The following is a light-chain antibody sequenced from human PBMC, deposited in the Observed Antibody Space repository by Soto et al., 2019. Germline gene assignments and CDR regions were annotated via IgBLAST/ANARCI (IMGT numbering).Light chain of an antibody. J-gene: IGKJ2*01. CDR1: QTVYIS. Sequence: DIEMTQSPSSLSSSGGDIVTITCRSSQTVYISLAWYQQQPGKAPQLLIYAASTLQSGVSSRFSGSGSGTAFTLTISSLQLEDLATYYCQQSFAIPKTFGQGTKVDI. CDR2: AAS. CDR3: QQSFAIPKT. V-gene: IGKV1-39*01.